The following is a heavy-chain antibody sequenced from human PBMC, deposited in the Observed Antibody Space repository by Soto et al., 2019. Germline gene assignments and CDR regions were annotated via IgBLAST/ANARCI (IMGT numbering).Heavy chain of an antibody. CDR1: GFTFSTYA. V-gene: IGHV3-23*01. Sequence: PGGSLSLSWAASGFTFSTYAMSWVRPAPGKGLEWVSGISNSGGNTYYADSVKGRFTISRDNSKSTLHLQMNSLRAEDTVVYYCAKDPYYDSGSQPPDYWGQGTLVNVSS. CDR2: ISNSGGNT. J-gene: IGHJ4*02. CDR3: AKDPYYDSGSQPPDY. D-gene: IGHD3-10*01.